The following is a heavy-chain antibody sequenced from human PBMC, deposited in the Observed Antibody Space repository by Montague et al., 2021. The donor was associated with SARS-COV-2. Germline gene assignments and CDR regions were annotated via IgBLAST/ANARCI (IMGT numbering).Heavy chain of an antibody. D-gene: IGHD6-19*01. J-gene: IGHJ4*02. CDR3: ARENGIAVAGTDY. CDR2: VTSRRSDT. Sequence: SLRLSCAGSGFTFSSYTMNWVRQAPGKGLEWVSSVTSRRSDTFYANSVKGRFTISRDSAKNSLYLQMNSLRAEDTAVYYCARENGIAVAGTDYWGQGTLLTVSS. V-gene: IGHV3-21*01. CDR1: GFTFSSYT.